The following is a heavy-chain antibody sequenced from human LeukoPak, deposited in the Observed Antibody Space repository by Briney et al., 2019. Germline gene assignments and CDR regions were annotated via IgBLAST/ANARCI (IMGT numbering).Heavy chain of an antibody. CDR3: ARLRVRFLEWSAFDY. J-gene: IGHJ4*02. CDR2: INPNSGGT. V-gene: IGHV1-2*02. CDR1: GYTFTGYY. Sequence: ASVKVSCKASGYTFTGYYMRWVRQAPGQGLEWMGWINPNSGGTNYAQKFQGRVTMTRDTSISTAYMELSRLRSDDTAVYYCARLRVRFLEWSAFDYWGQGTLVTVSS. D-gene: IGHD3-3*01.